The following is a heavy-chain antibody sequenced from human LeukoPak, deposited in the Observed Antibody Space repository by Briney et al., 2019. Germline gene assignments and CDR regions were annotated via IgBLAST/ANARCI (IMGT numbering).Heavy chain of an antibody. J-gene: IGHJ4*02. CDR1: GFTFSSHA. D-gene: IGHD5-18*01. Sequence: PGGSLRLSCAASGFTFSSHALHWVRQAPGKGLEWVAVISSDGSYKYYADSVKGRFTISRDNSKNTLYLQMNNLRAEDTAGYYCAKDPRDHSYGWSWRYFDYWGQGTLVTVSS. CDR3: AKDPRDHSYGWSWRYFDY. CDR2: ISSDGSYK. V-gene: IGHV3-30*04.